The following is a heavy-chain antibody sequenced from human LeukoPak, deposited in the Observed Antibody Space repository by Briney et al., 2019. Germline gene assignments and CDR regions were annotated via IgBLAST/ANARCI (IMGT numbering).Heavy chain of an antibody. D-gene: IGHD3-22*01. J-gene: IGHJ4*02. CDR1: GFTFSSYA. CDR2: ISYDGSNK. CDR3: ARDRRYDSSGLPDY. V-gene: IGHV3-30-3*01. Sequence: SGGSLRLSCAASGFTFSSYAMRWVRQAPGKGLEWVAVISYDGSNKYYADSVKGRFTISRDNSKNTLYLQMNSLRAEDTAVYYCARDRRYDSSGLPDYWGQGTLVTVSS.